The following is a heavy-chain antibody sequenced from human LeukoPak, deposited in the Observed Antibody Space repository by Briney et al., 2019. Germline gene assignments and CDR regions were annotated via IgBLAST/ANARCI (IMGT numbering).Heavy chain of an antibody. D-gene: IGHD2-15*01. V-gene: IGHV3-7*01. CDR3: AREECFGSRCYSSNPTWYFYYMDV. Sequence: GGSLRLSCAASGFTFSSYWMSWVRQAPGKGLEWVANIKQDGSEKHYVASVKGRFTISTDNAKNSLYLQMNSLRAEDTAVYYCAREECFGSRCYSSNPTWYFYYMDVWGKGTTVTVSS. CDR2: IKQDGSEK. J-gene: IGHJ6*03. CDR1: GFTFSSYW.